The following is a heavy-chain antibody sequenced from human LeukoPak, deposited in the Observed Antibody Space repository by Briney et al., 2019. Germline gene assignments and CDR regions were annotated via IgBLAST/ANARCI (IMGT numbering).Heavy chain of an antibody. CDR1: GYTFTSYD. Sequence: GASVKVSCTASGYTFTSYDISWVRLAPGQGPEWMGWINTTNGDTHYAQKVQGRVTMTTDTSRSTAYMELRSLRSDDTAVYYCARDLPYSSSWESIDYWGQGTLVTVSS. V-gene: IGHV1-18*01. CDR2: INTTNGDT. D-gene: IGHD6-13*01. J-gene: IGHJ4*02. CDR3: ARDLPYSSSWESIDY.